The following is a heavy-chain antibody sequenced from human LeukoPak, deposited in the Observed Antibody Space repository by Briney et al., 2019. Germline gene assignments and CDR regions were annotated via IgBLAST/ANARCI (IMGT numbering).Heavy chain of an antibody. CDR1: GGSISSYY. V-gene: IGHV4-4*09. CDR3: ARGRDGYKNTY. D-gene: IGHD5-24*01. CDR2: IYTSGST. Sequence: PSETLSLTCTVSGGSISSYYWSWIRQPPGKGLEWIGYIYTSGSTNYNPSLKSRVTISVDTSKNQFSLKLSSVTAADTAVYYCARGRDGYKNTYWGQGTLVTVSS. J-gene: IGHJ4*02.